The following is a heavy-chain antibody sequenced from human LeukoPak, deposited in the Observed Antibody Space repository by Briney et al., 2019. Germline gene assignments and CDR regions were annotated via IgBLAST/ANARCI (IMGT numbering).Heavy chain of an antibody. J-gene: IGHJ5*02. D-gene: IGHD1-14*01. CDR2: ISSDSGTI. CDR3: ARAAQPGFDP. CDR1: GFIFGAHS. V-gene: IGHV3-48*01. Sequence: GGSLRLSCEASGFIFGAHSMDWVRQAPGKGLEWVSYISSDSGTIYYADSVKGRFTISRDNAKNSLYLQMNSLRAEDTAVYYCARAAQPGFDPWGQGTLVTVSS.